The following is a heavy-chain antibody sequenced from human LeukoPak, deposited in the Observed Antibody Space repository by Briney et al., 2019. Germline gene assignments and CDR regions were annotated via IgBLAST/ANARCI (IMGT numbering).Heavy chain of an antibody. D-gene: IGHD4-17*01. J-gene: IGHJ4*02. V-gene: IGHV3-23*01. CDR3: AKATVTSITIFDY. CDR1: GFTFSSYA. CDR2: ISGSGGST. Sequence: GGSLRLSCAASGFTFSSYAMTWVRQAPGKGLEWVSAISGSGGSTYYADSIKGQFTISRDNSKSTLYLQMNSLRAEDTAVYYCAKATVTSITIFDYWGQGTLVTVSS.